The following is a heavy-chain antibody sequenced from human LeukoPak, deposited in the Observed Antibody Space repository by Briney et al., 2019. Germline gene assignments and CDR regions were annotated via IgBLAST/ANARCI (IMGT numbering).Heavy chain of an antibody. CDR3: ARVKYYYDSSGYYEYYFDY. CDR1: GFTFSDYY. D-gene: IGHD3-22*01. Sequence: GGSLRLSCAASGFTFSDYYMSWIRQAPGKGLEWVSYISSSGNTIYYADSVKGRFTISRDNAKNSLYLQMNSLRAEDTAVYFCARVKYYYDSSGYYEYYFDYWGQGTLVTVSS. V-gene: IGHV3-11*01. CDR2: ISSSGNTI. J-gene: IGHJ4*02.